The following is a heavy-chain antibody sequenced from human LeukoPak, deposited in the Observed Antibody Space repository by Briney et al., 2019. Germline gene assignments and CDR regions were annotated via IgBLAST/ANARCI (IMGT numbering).Heavy chain of an antibody. J-gene: IGHJ4*02. CDR2: IYTTGNT. CDR3: ARDARGWSGFDY. V-gene: IGHV4-4*07. CDR1: GGSISSYY. D-gene: IGHD3-3*01. Sequence: SETLSLTCSVSGGSISSYYWSWIRQPAGKGREWIGRIYTTGNTDYNPSPKSRVTMSVDTSKNQFSLNLSSVTAADTAVHYCARDARGWSGFDYWGQGTLVTVSS.